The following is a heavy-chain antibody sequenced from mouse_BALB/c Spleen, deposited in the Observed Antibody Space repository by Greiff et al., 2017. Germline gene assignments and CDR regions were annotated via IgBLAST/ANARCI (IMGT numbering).Heavy chain of an antibody. Sequence: EVKLMESGPELVKPGASVKIPCKASGYTFTDYNMDWVKQSHGKSLEWIGDINPNNGGTIYNQKFKGKATLTVDKSSSTAYMELRSLTSEDTAVYYCARENREAMDYWGQGTSVTVSS. CDR3: ARENREAMDY. CDR2: INPNNGGT. V-gene: IGHV1-18*01. D-gene: IGHD2-14*01. CDR1: GYTFTDYN. J-gene: IGHJ4*01.